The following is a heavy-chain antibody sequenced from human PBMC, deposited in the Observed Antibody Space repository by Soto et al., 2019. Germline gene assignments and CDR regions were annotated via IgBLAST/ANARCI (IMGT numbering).Heavy chain of an antibody. D-gene: IGHD3-10*01. CDR2: ISVTGAM. V-gene: IGHV4-61*01. CDR3: ARGRADSAGSSFGRRMDV. Sequence: QVQLQESGPGLVKPSETLSLLCFVSGEAVGSGQSYWNWVRQAPGKGLEWIGHISVTGAMKNRASLKSRFTMSVDPSNNQISLTLTSVTAADSATYFCARGRADSAGSSFGRRMDVWGQGTTVTVAS. J-gene: IGHJ6*02. CDR1: GEAVGSGQSY.